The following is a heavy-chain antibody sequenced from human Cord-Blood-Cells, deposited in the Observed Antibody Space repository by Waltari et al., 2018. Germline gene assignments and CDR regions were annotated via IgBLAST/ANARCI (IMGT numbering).Heavy chain of an antibody. CDR1: GGSFSGYY. V-gene: IGHV4-34*01. J-gene: IGHJ4*02. CDR3: ARAPFSSSWYFDY. Sequence: QVQLQQWGAGLLQPSETLSLTCAVYGGSFSGYYWSWIRQPPGKGLEWIGEINHSGSTNYNPSLKSRVTISVDTSKNQFSLKLSSVTAADTAVYYCARAPFSSSWYFDYWGQGTLVTVSS. D-gene: IGHD6-13*01. CDR2: INHSGST.